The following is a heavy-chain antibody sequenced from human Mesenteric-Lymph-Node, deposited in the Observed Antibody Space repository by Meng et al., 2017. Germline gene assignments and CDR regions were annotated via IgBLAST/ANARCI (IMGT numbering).Heavy chain of an antibody. CDR1: GYTFTSYG. J-gene: IGHJ4*02. CDR2: ISAYNGNT. D-gene: IGHD6-6*01. V-gene: IGHV1-18*01. Sequence: ASVKVSCKASGYTFTSYGISWVRQAPGQGLEWMGWISAYNGNTNYAQKLQGRVTMTRDTSTSTVYMELSSLRSEDTAVYYCARDLEEYSVGYWGQGTLVTVSS. CDR3: ARDLEEYSVGY.